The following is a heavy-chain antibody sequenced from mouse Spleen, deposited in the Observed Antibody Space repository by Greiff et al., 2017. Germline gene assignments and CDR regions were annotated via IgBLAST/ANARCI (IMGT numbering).Heavy chain of an antibody. J-gene: IGHJ4*01. CDR1: GYTFTDYY. Sequence: VQLKPSGPALVKPGASVKISCKASGYTFTDYYMHWVKQSHGKSLEWIGDINPNNGGTSYNQKFKGKATLTVDKSSSTAYMELRSLTSEDSAVYYCARSEKYGNFYAMDYWGQGTSVTVSS. CDR2: INPNNGGT. D-gene: IGHD2-10*02. CDR3: ARSEKYGNFYAMDY. V-gene: IGHV1-26*01.